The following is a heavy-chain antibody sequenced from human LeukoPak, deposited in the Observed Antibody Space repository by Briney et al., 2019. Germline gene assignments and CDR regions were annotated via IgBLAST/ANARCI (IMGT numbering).Heavy chain of an antibody. CDR2: IYYSGST. V-gene: IGHV4-39*01. CDR3: ARGRSGSYYPFDY. J-gene: IGHJ4*02. CDR1: GGSISSSSYY. Sequence: SGTLSLTCTVSGGSISSSSYYWGWIRQPPGKGLEWIGSIYYSGSTYYNPSLKSRVTIPVDTSKNQFSLKLSSVTAADTAVYYCARGRSGSYYPFDYWGQGTLVTVSS. D-gene: IGHD1-26*01.